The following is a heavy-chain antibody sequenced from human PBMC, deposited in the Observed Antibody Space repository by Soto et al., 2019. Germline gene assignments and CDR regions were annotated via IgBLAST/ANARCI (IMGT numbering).Heavy chain of an antibody. CDR1: GFTFSGCA. V-gene: IGHV3-23*01. CDR3: AKVPSGWQDSGVVY. D-gene: IGHD6-19*01. Sequence: GGSLRLSCVASGFTFSGCAMSCVRQAPRKGLEWVSAISGSGVRTYYADSVKGRFTISKDNSKNTLYLQMNSLRAEDTAVYYCAKVPSGWQDSGVVYWGQGTLVTVSS. J-gene: IGHJ4*02. CDR2: ISGSGVRT.